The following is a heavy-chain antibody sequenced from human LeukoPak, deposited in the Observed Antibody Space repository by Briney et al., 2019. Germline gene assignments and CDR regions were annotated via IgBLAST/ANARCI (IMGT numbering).Heavy chain of an antibody. V-gene: IGHV3-23*01. CDR2: ISGSNSGGST. CDR3: AKDYAGYSYGLNWFDP. D-gene: IGHD5-18*01. Sequence: PGGSLRLPCAASGFTFSNYAMSWVRQAPGKGLEWVSGISGSNSGGSTYYADSVKGRFTISRDNSKNTLYLQMNSLRAEDTAVYYCAKDYAGYSYGLNWFDPWGQGTLVTVSS. J-gene: IGHJ5*02. CDR1: GFTFSNYA.